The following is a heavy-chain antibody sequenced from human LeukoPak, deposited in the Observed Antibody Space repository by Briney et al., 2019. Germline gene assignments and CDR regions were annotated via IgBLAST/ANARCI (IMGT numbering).Heavy chain of an antibody. J-gene: IGHJ5*02. Sequence: GGSLRLSCAASGFTFSSYAMSWVRQAPGKGLEWVSAISGGGGSTYYADSVKGRFTISRDNSKNTLYLQMNSLRAEDTAVYYCAKDSCSSTSCYPNWFDPWGQGTLVTVSS. CDR2: ISGGGGST. CDR3: AKDSCSSTSCYPNWFDP. CDR1: GFTFSSYA. V-gene: IGHV3-23*01. D-gene: IGHD2-2*01.